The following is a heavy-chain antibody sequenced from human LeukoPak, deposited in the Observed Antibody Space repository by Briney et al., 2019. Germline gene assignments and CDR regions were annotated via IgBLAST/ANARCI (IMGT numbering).Heavy chain of an antibody. Sequence: PGGSLRLSCVVSGFTVSDNYMSWVRQAPGKGLEWVSAFYSGGNTYYTGSVKGRFIISRDGSKNTLYLQMNNLRPEDTAMYYCAKLPSSGWLDYWGQGTLVTVSS. V-gene: IGHV3-53*01. D-gene: IGHD6-19*01. CDR2: FYSGGNT. J-gene: IGHJ4*02. CDR1: GFTVSDNY. CDR3: AKLPSSGWLDY.